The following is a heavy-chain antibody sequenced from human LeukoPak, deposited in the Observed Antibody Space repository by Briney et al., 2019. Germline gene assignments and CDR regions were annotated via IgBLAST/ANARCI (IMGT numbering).Heavy chain of an antibody. Sequence: GGSLRLSCAASGFTFSSYAMHWVSQAPGKGLEWEAVISYDGSNKYYADSVKGRFNISRDNSKNTLYLQMNSLRAEDTAVYYCARDSVHIVVVTASFQHWGQGTLVTVSS. J-gene: IGHJ1*01. V-gene: IGHV3-30-3*01. D-gene: IGHD2-21*02. CDR3: ARDSVHIVVVTASFQH. CDR2: ISYDGSNK. CDR1: GFTFSSYA.